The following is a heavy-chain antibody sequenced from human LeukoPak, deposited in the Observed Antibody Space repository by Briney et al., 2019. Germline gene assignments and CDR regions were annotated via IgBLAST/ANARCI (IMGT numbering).Heavy chain of an antibody. CDR3: ARDSPYSGSPRDFDY. J-gene: IGHJ4*02. Sequence: ASVKVSCKASGYTFTSYGISWVRQAPGQGLEWIGWISAYNGNTNYAQKLQGRVTMTTDTSTSTAYMELRSLRSDDTAVYYCARDSPYSGSPRDFDYWGQGTLVTVSS. V-gene: IGHV1-18*01. CDR1: GYTFTSYG. D-gene: IGHD1-26*01. CDR2: ISAYNGNT.